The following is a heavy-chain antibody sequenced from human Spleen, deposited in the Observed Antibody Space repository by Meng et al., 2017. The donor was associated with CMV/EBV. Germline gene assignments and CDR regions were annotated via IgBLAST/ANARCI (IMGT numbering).Heavy chain of an antibody. Sequence: FIAYEINWVRQATGQGLEWMGWMNPNSGNTGYAQKFQGRVTITRDTSISTSYMELSSLRSEDTAVYYCTRGKRDFWSGFIPDWFDPWGQGTLVTVSS. V-gene: IGHV1-8*02. J-gene: IGHJ5*02. CDR1: FIAYE. CDR2: MNPNSGNT. D-gene: IGHD3-3*01. CDR3: TRGKRDFWSGFIPDWFDP.